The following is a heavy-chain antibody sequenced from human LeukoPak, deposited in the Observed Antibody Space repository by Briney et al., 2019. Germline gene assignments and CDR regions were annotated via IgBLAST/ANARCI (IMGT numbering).Heavy chain of an antibody. V-gene: IGHV3-30*04. J-gene: IGHJ6*02. CDR2: ISYDGSNK. CDR1: GVTFSSYA. CDR3: ARSLGELYYYYYGMDV. Sequence: GGSLRLSCAASGVTFSSYAMHWVRQAPGKGLEWVAVISYDGSNKYYADSVKGRFTISRDNSKDTLYLQMNSLRAEDTAVYYCARSLGELYYYYYGMDVWGQGTTVTVSS. D-gene: IGHD3-10*01.